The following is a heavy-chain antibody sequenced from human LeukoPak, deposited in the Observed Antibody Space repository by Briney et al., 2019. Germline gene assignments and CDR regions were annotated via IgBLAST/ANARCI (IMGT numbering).Heavy chain of an antibody. CDR3: ARVAGNCGGDCYRLVY. V-gene: IGHV1-8*01. Sequence: ASVKVSCKASGYTFTTYDINWVRQATGQGLEWMAWMNPNSGNTGDAQKFQGRVTMTRNTSISTAYMELSSLRSEDTAVYYCARVAGNCGGDCYRLVYWGQGTLVTVAS. CDR2: MNPNSGNT. J-gene: IGHJ4*02. D-gene: IGHD2-21*01. CDR1: GYTFTTYD.